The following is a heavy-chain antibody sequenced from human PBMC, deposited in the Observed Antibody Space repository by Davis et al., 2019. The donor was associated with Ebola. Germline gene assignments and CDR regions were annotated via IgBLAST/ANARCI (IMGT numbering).Heavy chain of an antibody. V-gene: IGHV3-74*01. Sequence: GESLKISCAASGFTFSSNWMHWVRQAPGKGLVWVSRTNSDGSITSYADSVKGRFTISRDNAKNTLYLQMNSLRDEDTAVYYCARVRDYGDLDYWGQGTLVTVSS. CDR2: TNSDGSIT. J-gene: IGHJ4*02. D-gene: IGHD4-17*01. CDR3: ARVRDYGDLDY. CDR1: GFTFSSNW.